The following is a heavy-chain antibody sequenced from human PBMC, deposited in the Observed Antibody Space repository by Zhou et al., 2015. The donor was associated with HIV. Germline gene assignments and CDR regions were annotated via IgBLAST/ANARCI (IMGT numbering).Heavy chain of an antibody. V-gene: IGHV1-69*06. D-gene: IGHD3-22*01. Sequence: QVQLVQSGAEVKKPGSSVKVSCKASGGTFSSYAISWVRQAPGQGLEWMGGIIPIFGTANYAQKFQGRVTITADKSTSTAYMELSSLRSEDTAVYYCARGDLRDYDSSGYSTGDYWGQGTLVTVSS. J-gene: IGHJ4*02. CDR3: ARGDLRDYDSSGYSTGDY. CDR2: IIPIFGTA. CDR1: GGTFSSYA.